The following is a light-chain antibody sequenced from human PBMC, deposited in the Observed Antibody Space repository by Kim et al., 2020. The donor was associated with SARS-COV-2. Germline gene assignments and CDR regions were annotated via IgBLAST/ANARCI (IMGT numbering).Light chain of an antibody. J-gene: IGLJ2*01. CDR3: QTWDSTILI. V-gene: IGLV3-1*01. CDR1: KLGNKY. Sequence: GSPEQTTSITCSGDKLGNKYTSWYQQKSGQTPVLLIYQDNKRPSGIPERFSGSNSGNTATLTISGTQAMDEADYYCQTWDSTILIFGGGTQLTVL. CDR2: QDN.